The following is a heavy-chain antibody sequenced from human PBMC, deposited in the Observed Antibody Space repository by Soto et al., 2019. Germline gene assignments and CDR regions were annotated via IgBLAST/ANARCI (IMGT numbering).Heavy chain of an antibody. Sequence: QVQLQQWGAGLLKPSETLSLTCAVFGGSVNSGNYYWSWIRQPPGKGLEWIGEMSHSGGTHFNPSLQRRVTISVDTSKKQFSLKMSSVTAADTALYYCARVERGTATTVVDAFDIWGPGTMVTVSS. CDR3: ARVERGTATTVVDAFDI. J-gene: IGHJ3*02. D-gene: IGHD1-1*01. CDR1: GGSVNSGNYY. V-gene: IGHV4-34*01. CDR2: MSHSGGT.